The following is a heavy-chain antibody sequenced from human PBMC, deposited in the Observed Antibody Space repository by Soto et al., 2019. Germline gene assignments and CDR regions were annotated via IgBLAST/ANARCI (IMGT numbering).Heavy chain of an antibody. V-gene: IGHV1-2*04. Sequence: QVQLVQSGAEVKKPGASVKVSCKASGYTFTDYYMHWVRQAPGQGLEWMGWINPNSGGTNYAQKCQDWVTMTRDTSISTASMELSRLTSDDTALYYCAREIRSGYYKYWYFDLWGRGTLVTVSS. CDR3: AREIRSGYYKYWYFDL. CDR2: INPNSGGT. CDR1: GYTFTDYY. D-gene: IGHD3-3*01. J-gene: IGHJ2*01.